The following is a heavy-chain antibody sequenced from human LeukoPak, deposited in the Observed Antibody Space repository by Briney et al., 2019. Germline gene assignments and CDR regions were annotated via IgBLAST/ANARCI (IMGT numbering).Heavy chain of an antibody. Sequence: GGSLRLSCAASGFTFSSFWVHWVRQGPGKGLEWVSRINSDGSSTSYADSVKGRFTISRDNAKNSLYLQMNSLRAEDTAVYYCARADSSGYYPSDAFDIWGQGTMVTVSS. D-gene: IGHD3-22*01. J-gene: IGHJ3*02. CDR1: GFTFSSFW. V-gene: IGHV3-74*01. CDR2: INSDGSST. CDR3: ARADSSGYYPSDAFDI.